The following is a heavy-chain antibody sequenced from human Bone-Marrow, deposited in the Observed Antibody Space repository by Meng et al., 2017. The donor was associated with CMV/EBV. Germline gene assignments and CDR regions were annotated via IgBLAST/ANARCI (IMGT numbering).Heavy chain of an antibody. CDR3: ARDANDILTGYYQLGYYYYYYGMDV. Sequence: GESLKISCAASEFTFSNAWMSWVRQAPGKGLEWVGRIFSNTDGATTHYGAPVKGRFTISRDNAKNSLYLQMNSLRAEDTAVYYCARDANDILTGYYQLGYYYYYYGMDVWGQGTTVTVSS. V-gene: IGHV3-15*01. CDR1: EFTFSNAW. CDR2: IFSNTDGATT. J-gene: IGHJ6*02. D-gene: IGHD3-9*01.